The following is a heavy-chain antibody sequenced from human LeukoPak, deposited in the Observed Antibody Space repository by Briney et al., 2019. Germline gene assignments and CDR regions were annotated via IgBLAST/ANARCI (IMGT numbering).Heavy chain of an antibody. J-gene: IGHJ6*02. CDR2: INHSGST. V-gene: IGHV4-34*01. CDR1: GGSFGGYY. CDR3: ARGYRFLSPSNVYYYYGMDV. D-gene: IGHD3-3*01. Sequence: PSETLSLTCAVYGGSFGGYYWSWIRQPPGKGLEWIGEINHSGSTNYNPSLKSRVTISVDTSKNQFSLKLSSVTAADTAVYYCARGYRFLSPSNVYYYYGMDVWGQGTTVTVSS.